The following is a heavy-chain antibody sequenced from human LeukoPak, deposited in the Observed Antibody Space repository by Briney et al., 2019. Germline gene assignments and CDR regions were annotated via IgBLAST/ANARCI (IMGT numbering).Heavy chain of an antibody. J-gene: IGHJ4*02. CDR2: INPNGGGT. CDR1: GYTFTGYY. CDR3: ARGEVTVTTPFVVY. V-gene: IGHV1-2*02. D-gene: IGHD4-17*01. Sequence: ASVKVSCKTSGYTFTGYYMHWVRQAPGQGLEWMGWINPNGGGTNYAQKFQGRVTMTRDTSISTAYMELSRLRSDDTAVYYCARGEVTVTTPFVVYWGQGTLVTVSS.